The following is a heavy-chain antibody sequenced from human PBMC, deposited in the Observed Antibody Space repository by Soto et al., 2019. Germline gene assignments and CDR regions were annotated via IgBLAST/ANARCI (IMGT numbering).Heavy chain of an antibody. D-gene: IGHD3-22*01. CDR3: ARLGIDSSGYYTFDH. CDR1: GGSISSYY. Sequence: PSETLSLTCTVSGGSISSYYWSWIRQPPGKGLEWIGYIYYSGSTNYNPSLKSRVTISVDTSKNQFSLKLSSVTAADTAVYYCARLGIDSSGYYTFDHWGQGTLVTVSS. V-gene: IGHV4-59*01. J-gene: IGHJ4*02. CDR2: IYYSGST.